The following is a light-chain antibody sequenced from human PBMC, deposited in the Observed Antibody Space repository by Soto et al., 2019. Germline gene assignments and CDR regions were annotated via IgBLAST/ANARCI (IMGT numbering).Light chain of an antibody. CDR1: QSVNSN. CDR2: AAS. J-gene: IGKJ1*01. Sequence: EIVMTQSPATLSVSPGERATLSCRASQSVNSNLAWYQQKPGQAPRLLMSAASTRATDVPARFSGSGSGTDFTLTISSLQPEDFATYYCQHYNSYSEAFGQGTKVDI. CDR3: QHYNSYSEA. V-gene: IGKV3-15*01.